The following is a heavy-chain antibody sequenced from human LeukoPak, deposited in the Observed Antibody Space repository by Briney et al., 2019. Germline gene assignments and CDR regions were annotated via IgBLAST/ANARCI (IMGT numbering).Heavy chain of an antibody. J-gene: IGHJ4*02. V-gene: IGHV3-23*01. CDR1: GFTFSSYA. CDR2: INGGSGSS. CDR3: AKGQGYNYGDSIDY. D-gene: IGHD4-17*01. Sequence: GGSLRLSSAASGFTFSSYAMTWVRQAPGKGLEWVSLINGGSGSSYYTDSVKGRFTVSRDNSKNTLYLQMNSLRDEDTAVYYCAKGQGYNYGDSIDYWGQGTLVTVSS.